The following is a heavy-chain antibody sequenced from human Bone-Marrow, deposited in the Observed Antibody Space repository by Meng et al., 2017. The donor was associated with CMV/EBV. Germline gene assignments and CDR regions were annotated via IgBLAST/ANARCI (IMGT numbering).Heavy chain of an antibody. CDR1: GFSIISNY. Sequence: GGSLRLSCAASGFSIISNYMTWVRQAPGRGLEWVSFIYRDDSISYADSVKGRFTISRDKSKNTLYLQMNSLRAEDTAVYYCARDLWRYSGYDRGYWGQGTLVTVSS. V-gene: IGHV3-53*01. D-gene: IGHD5-12*01. CDR3: ARDLWRYSGYDRGY. CDR2: IYRDDSI. J-gene: IGHJ4*02.